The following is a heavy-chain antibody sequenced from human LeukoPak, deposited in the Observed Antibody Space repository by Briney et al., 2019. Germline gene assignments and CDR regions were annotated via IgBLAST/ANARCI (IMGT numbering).Heavy chain of an antibody. J-gene: IGHJ4*02. CDR1: GFTFSSYS. V-gene: IGHV3-21*01. CDR3: AHSSTSSCYFDY. Sequence: GGSLRLSCAASGFTFSSYSMNWVRQAPGKGLEWDSSISSSSSYIYYADSVKGRFTISRDNAKNSLYLQMNSLRAEDTAVYYCAHSSTSSCYFDYWGQGTLVTVSS. CDR2: ISSSSSYI. D-gene: IGHD2-2*01.